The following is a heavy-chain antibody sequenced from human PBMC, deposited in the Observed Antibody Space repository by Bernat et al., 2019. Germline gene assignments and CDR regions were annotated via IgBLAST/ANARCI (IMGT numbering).Heavy chain of an antibody. CDR1: GFTFSSYA. V-gene: IGHV3-64D*06. CDR2: ISSNGGST. CDR3: VKDHCTGGVCYTISGFDY. Sequence: EVQLVESGGGLVQPGGSLRLSCSASGFTFSSYAMHWVRQAPGKGLEYVSAISSNGGSTYDADSVKGRFTISRDNSKNTLYLQMSSLRAEDTAVYYCVKDHCTGGVCYTISGFDYWGQGTLVTVSS. D-gene: IGHD2-8*02. J-gene: IGHJ4*02.